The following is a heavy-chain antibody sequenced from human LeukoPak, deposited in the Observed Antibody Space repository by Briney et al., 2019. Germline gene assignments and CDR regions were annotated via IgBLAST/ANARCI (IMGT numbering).Heavy chain of an antibody. J-gene: IGHJ6*03. CDR1: GGSFSGYY. Sequence: SETLSLTCAVYGGSFSGYYWSWIRPPPGKGLEWIGEINHSGSTNYNPPLKSRVTISVDTSKNQFSLKLSSVTAADTAVYYCARGRRYSYGAGYYYYDYMDVWGKGTTVTVSS. V-gene: IGHV4-34*01. CDR2: INHSGST. CDR3: ARGRRYSYGAGYYYYDYMDV. D-gene: IGHD5-18*01.